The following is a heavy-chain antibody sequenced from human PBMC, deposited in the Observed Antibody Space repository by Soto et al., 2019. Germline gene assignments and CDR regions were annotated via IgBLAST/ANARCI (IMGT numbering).Heavy chain of an antibody. CDR3: ARGRDSGSSFYYYGMDV. J-gene: IGHJ6*02. D-gene: IGHD3-10*01. CDR1: GGSISSYY. Sequence: SETLSLTCTVSGGSISSYYWSWIRQPPGKGLEWIGYIYYSGSTNYNPSLKSRVTISVDTSKNQFSLKLSSVTAADTAVYYCARGRDSGSSFYYYGMDVWGQGTTVTVSS. V-gene: IGHV4-59*01. CDR2: IYYSGST.